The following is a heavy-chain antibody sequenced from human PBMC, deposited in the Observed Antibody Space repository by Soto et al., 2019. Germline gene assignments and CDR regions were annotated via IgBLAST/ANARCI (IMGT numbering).Heavy chain of an antibody. CDR3: ARVDPYYDFWSGYYNY. J-gene: IGHJ4*02. CDR1: GGSIGSGGYY. Sequence: SETLSLTCTVSGGSIGSGGYYWSWIRQHPGKGLEWIGYIYYSGSTYYNPSLKSRVTISVDTSKNQFSLKLSSVTAADTAVYYCARVDPYYDFWSGYYNYWGQGTLVTVSS. CDR2: IYYSGST. V-gene: IGHV4-31*03. D-gene: IGHD3-3*01.